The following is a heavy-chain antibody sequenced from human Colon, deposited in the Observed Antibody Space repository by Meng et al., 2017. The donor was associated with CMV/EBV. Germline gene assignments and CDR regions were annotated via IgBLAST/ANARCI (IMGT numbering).Heavy chain of an antibody. CDR3: ARWGGRCVDPPGIDY. D-gene: IGHD3-16*01. CDR2: NSYGGTA. CDR1: GYSISSTYY. J-gene: IGHJ4*02. V-gene: IGHV4-38-2*02. Sequence: SETLSLTCTVSGYSISSTYYWGWIRQPPGKGLEWIGSNSYGGTAYYNPPLKSRVTISVDTSKNQFSLRLTLVTAADTATYYCARWGGRCVDPPGIDYWGQGTLVTVSS.